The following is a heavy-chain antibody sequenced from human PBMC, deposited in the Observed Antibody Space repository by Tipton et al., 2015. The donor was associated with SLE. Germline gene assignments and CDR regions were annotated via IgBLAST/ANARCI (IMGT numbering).Heavy chain of an antibody. Sequence: PGLVKPSETLSLTCTVSGGSISSYYWSWIRQPPGKGLEWIGYIYYSGSTNYNPSPKSRVTISVDTSKNQFSLKLSSVTAADTAVYYCARSGSYPYYYYYMDVWGKGTTVTVSS. CDR3: ARSGSYPYYYYYMDV. V-gene: IGHV4-59*01. CDR2: IYYSGST. D-gene: IGHD1-26*01. J-gene: IGHJ6*03. CDR1: GGSISSYY.